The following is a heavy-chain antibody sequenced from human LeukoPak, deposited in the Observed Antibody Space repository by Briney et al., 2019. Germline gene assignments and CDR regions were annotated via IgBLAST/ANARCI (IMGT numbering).Heavy chain of an antibody. CDR1: GFTLDDYA. V-gene: IGHV3-9*01. Sequence: PGRSLRLSCAASGFTLDDYAMHWVRQAPGKGLEWVSGISWNSGSIGYADSVKGRFTISRDNAKNSLYLQMNSLRAEDTALYYCAKDPSGYLGNWFDPWGQGTLVTVSS. CDR2: ISWNSGSI. CDR3: AKDPSGYLGNWFDP. D-gene: IGHD5-12*01. J-gene: IGHJ5*02.